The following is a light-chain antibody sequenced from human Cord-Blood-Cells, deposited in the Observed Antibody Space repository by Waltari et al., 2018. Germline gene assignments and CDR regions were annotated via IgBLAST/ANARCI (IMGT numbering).Light chain of an antibody. CDR1: SSDVGGSNN. CDR3: SSYTSSSTHVV. J-gene: IGLJ2*01. V-gene: IGLV2-14*01. Sequence: QSALTPPASVSGSPGQSITISCTGTSSDVGGSNNVSWYQLHPGKAPKRMIYDVSNRPAGVSNRFSGSKSGNTASLTISGLQAEDEADYYCSSYTSSSTHVVFGGGTKLTV. CDR2: DVS.